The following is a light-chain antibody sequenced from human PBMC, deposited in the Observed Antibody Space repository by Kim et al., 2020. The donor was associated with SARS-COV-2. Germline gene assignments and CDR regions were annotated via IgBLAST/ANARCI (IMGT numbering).Light chain of an antibody. CDR3: QQYGTSPGT. CDR1: QSVGDTY. CDR2: GAS. Sequence: PGERATLSCRASQSVGDTYLAWYQQKPGRAPRLLIYGASSRATGIPDRFRGSGSGADFTLSISGLEPEDFAVYYCQQYGTSPGTFGQGTQVE. V-gene: IGKV3-20*01. J-gene: IGKJ1*01.